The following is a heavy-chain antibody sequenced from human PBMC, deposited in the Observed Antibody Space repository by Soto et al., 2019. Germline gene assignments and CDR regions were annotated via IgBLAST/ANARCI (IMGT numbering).Heavy chain of an antibody. CDR2: ISPDGSNT. D-gene: IGHD1-26*01. V-gene: IGHV3-43*02. J-gene: IGHJ5*02. CDR1: GFTFDDYS. Sequence: GGSLRLSCAASGFTFDDYSMHWVRQAPGKGLVWVSRISPDGSNTNYAQKLQGRVTMTTDKSTSTAYMELRSLRSDDTAVYYCARVSGSYSGGWFDPWGQGTLVTVSS. CDR3: ARVSGSYSGGWFDP.